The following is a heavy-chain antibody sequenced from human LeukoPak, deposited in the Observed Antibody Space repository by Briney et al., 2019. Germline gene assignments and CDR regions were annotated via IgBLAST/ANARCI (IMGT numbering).Heavy chain of an antibody. CDR1: GFTFSSYG. Sequence: PGGSLRLSCAASGFTFSSYGMHWVRQAPGEGLEWVAVIWYDGSNKYYADSVKGRFTISRDNSKNTLYLQMNSLRAEDTAVYYCAKPYSSGPNYYYYGMDVWGQGTTVTVSS. CDR2: IWYDGSNK. V-gene: IGHV3-30*02. CDR3: AKPYSSGPNYYYYGMDV. D-gene: IGHD6-19*01. J-gene: IGHJ6*02.